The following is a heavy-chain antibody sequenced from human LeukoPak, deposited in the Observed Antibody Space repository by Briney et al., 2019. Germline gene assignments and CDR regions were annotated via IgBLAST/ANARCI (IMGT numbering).Heavy chain of an antibody. CDR1: GFTFSRYW. CDR2: IKQDGSEK. V-gene: IGHV3-7*01. CDR3: VGSAGWLFDY. Sequence: GGSLRLSCSASGFTFSRYWMHWVRQAPGKGLEWVAIIKQDGSEKFYVDSVKGRFTVSRDDIKNLLYLQMNTLRVEDTGVYYCVGSAGWLFDYWGQGTLVTVSS. D-gene: IGHD3-10*01. J-gene: IGHJ4*02.